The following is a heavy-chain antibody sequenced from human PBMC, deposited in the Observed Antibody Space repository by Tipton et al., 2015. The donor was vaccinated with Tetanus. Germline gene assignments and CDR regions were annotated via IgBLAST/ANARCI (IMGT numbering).Heavy chain of an antibody. J-gene: IGHJ5*02. CDR2: VYYSGTT. CDR1: GDFVTFGSYY. V-gene: IGHV4-39*01. CDR3: ATQTDNWFDP. Sequence: TLSLTCTVSGDFVTFGSYYWGWIRQPPGKGLEWIGSVYYSGTTYYNASLESRVTISIDTSKRQISMKLTSVTAADTAVYYCATQTDNWFDPWGQGLLVTVFS.